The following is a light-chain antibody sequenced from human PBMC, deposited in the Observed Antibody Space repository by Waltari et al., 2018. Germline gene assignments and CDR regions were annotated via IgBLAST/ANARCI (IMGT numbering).Light chain of an antibody. CDR2: VDS. J-gene: IGLJ2*01. Sequence: SYVLTQPPSVSVAPGQTASITCGGNNIGSKSVHWYQQRPGQAPVLAVYVDSDRPSGIPGRLCGSNAGSTATLTSSRVKAGDEADYDCQLWDLSSDHPLVGGGTKLTVL. CDR3: QLWDLSSDHPL. CDR1: NIGSKS. V-gene: IGLV3-21*02.